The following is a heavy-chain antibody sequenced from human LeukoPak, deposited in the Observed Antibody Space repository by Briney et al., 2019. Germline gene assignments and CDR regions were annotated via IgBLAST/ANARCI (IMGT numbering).Heavy chain of an antibody. D-gene: IGHD1-26*01. CDR3: ARAQRESFPAEDY. J-gene: IGHJ4*01. V-gene: IGHV3-72*01. CDR1: GFVFSDHY. CDR2: SRNKANSYTT. Sequence: GGSLRLSCEASGFVFSDHYMDLVRQAPGKGLERVARSRNKANSYTTEYAASVKGRFTISRDDSKNSLSLQMNSLRTEDTAVYYCARAQRESFPAEDYWGHGTLVSVSS.